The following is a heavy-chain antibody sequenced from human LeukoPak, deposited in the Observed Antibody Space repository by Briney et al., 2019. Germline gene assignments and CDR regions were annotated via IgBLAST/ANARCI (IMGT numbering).Heavy chain of an antibody. D-gene: IGHD2-15*01. CDR3: ARGPLRLGYCSGGSCYHFDY. Sequence: SVKVSCKASGGTFSSYAISWVRPAPGQRLEWMGGIIPIFGTANYAQKFQGRVTITADESTSTAYMELSSLRSEDTAVYYCARGPLRLGYCSGGSCYHFDYWGQGTLVTVSS. V-gene: IGHV1-69*01. CDR2: IIPIFGTA. CDR1: GGTFSSYA. J-gene: IGHJ4*02.